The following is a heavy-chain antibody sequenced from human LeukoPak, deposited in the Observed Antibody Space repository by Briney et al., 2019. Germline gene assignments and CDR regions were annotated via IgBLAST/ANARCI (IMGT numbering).Heavy chain of an antibody. J-gene: IGHJ5*02. Sequence: PSETLSLTCTVSGGSISNYYWSWIRQSPGKGLEWIGYIYYTGNTNYNPSLKSRVTISVDTSKNQFSLKLSSVTAADTAVYYCARGDCSSTSCYGNWFDPWGQGTLVTVSS. CDR2: IYYTGNT. CDR1: GGSISNYY. CDR3: ARGDCSSTSCYGNWFDP. D-gene: IGHD2-2*01. V-gene: IGHV4-59*01.